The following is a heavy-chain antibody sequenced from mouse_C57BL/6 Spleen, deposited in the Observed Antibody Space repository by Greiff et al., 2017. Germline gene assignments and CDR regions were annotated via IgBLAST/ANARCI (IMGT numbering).Heavy chain of an antibody. D-gene: IGHD1-1*01. CDR1: GFTFTSYW. CDR3: AGRGYGSSARAWFAY. Sequence: QVQLQQSGAELVKPGASVKLSCKASGFTFTSYWMHWVKQRPGRGLEWIGRIDPNSGGTKYNEKFKSKATLTVDKPSSTAYMQLSSLTSEAPAVYYCAGRGYGSSARAWFAYWGQGTLVTVSA. CDR2: IDPNSGGT. V-gene: IGHV1-72*01. J-gene: IGHJ3*01.